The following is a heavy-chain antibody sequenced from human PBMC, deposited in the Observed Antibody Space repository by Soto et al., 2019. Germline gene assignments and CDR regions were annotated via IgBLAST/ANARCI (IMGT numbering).Heavy chain of an antibody. J-gene: IGHJ3*01. CDR3: VRRAITANTNWGAFDV. V-gene: IGHV3-23*01. CDR2: VSPGGDVS. Sequence: VSTVSPGGDVSHYTDSVKGRFTISRDNSRRTLHLQMDSLRAEDAAVYFCVRRAITANTNWGAFDVWGQGTVVTVSS. D-gene: IGHD1-20*01.